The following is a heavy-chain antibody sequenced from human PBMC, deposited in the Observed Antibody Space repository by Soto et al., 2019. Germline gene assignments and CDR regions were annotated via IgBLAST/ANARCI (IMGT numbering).Heavy chain of an antibody. CDR1: GLTFSSYA. J-gene: IGHJ5*02. Sequence: LRLSCAASGLTFSSYAMSWVRQAPGKGLEWVSAISGSGGTTDYAAPVKGRFTISRDDSKNTLYLQMNSLKTEDTAVYYCTSGGWPYCGGDCYLFDPWGQGTLVTVSS. V-gene: IGHV3-23*01. CDR3: TSGGWPYCGGDCYLFDP. D-gene: IGHD2-21*02. CDR2: ISGSGGTT.